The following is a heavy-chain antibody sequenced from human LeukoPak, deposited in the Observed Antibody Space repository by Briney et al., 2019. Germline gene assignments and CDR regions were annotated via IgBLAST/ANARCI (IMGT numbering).Heavy chain of an antibody. D-gene: IGHD6-19*01. Sequence: GGTLRLSYAASGFTFSSHWMTWVRQAPGKGLEWVANINQDGSEKYYVDSVKGRFTISRDNTKNSLYLQMNSLRAEDTTVYYCARGDLGRGWTSACCGQGTLVTVSS. V-gene: IGHV3-7*01. J-gene: IGHJ4*02. CDR2: INQDGSEK. CDR1: GFTFSSHW. CDR3: ARGDLGRGWTSAC.